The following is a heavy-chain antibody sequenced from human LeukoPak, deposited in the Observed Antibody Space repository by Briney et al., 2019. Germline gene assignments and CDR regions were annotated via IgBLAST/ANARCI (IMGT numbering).Heavy chain of an antibody. V-gene: IGHV3-30*03. CDR2: ISYDGSNK. J-gene: IGHJ4*02. CDR1: GFTFSSYG. D-gene: IGHD1-26*01. CDR3: SRGGSYYYFDF. Sequence: PGGSLRLSCAASGFTFSSYGMHWVRQAPGKGLEWVAVISYDGSNKYYADSVEGRFTVSRDNSKNTLYLQMNSLRAVDTAEYYCSRGGSYYYFDFWGQGTLVTVSS.